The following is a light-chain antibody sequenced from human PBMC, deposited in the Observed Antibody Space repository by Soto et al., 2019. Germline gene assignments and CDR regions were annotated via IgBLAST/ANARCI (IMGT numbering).Light chain of an antibody. CDR1: SSDVGGYNY. J-gene: IGLJ3*02. CDR2: EVN. Sequence: QSALTQPASVSGSPGQSITISCTGTSSDVGGYNYVSWYQQHPGKAPKLMIYEVNNRPSGVSNRFSGSKSGNTASLTISGLQAEDEADYYCTSYTSSSTLVFGGGTK. V-gene: IGLV2-14*01. CDR3: TSYTSSSTLV.